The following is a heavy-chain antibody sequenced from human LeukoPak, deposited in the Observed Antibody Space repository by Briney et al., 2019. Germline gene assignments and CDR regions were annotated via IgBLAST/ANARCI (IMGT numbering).Heavy chain of an antibody. CDR1: GFTFSSYT. J-gene: IGHJ4*02. V-gene: IGHV3-48*02. D-gene: IGHD2/OR15-2a*01. Sequence: PGGSLRLSCAASGFTFSSYTMNWVRQAPGKGLEWVSYVSASGSATYYGDSVKGRFTISRDNAKNSVYMQMNSLRDEDTAVYYCARISGLGAREYLDHWGQGTLVTASS. CDR2: VSASGSAT. CDR3: ARISGLGAREYLDH.